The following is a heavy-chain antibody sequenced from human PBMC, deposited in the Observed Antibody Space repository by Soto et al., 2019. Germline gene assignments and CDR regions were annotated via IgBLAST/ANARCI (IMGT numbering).Heavy chain of an antibody. Sequence: QVQLVQSGAEVKKPGSSVKVSCKASGGTFSSYAISWVRQAPGQGLEWMGGIIPIFGTANYAQKFQGRVTSTAEDSTSIAYMELRRLGSEETAVYYCQPRLVEGHKFDYWGPGTLVTVSS. CDR3: QPRLVEGHKFDY. CDR2: IIPIFGTA. J-gene: IGHJ4*02. V-gene: IGHV1-69*12. D-gene: IGHD6-13*01. CDR1: GGTFSSYA.